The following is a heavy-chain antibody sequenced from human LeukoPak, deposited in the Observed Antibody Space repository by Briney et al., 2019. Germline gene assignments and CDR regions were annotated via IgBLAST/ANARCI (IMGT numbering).Heavy chain of an antibody. CDR3: AREEEGELPDY. D-gene: IGHD1-26*01. CDR2: ISYDGINE. J-gene: IGHJ4*02. V-gene: IGHV3-30*01. CDR1: GFPFSGHA. Sequence: PGGSLRLSCTASGFPFSGHAMHWIRQAPGKGPEWLALISYDGINEYYADSVKGRFTISRDNCKNTLCLQVHSLRPADTAVYFCAREEEGELPDYWGQGTQVTVSS.